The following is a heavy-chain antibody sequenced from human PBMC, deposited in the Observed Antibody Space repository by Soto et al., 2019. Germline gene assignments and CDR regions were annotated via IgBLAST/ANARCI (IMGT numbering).Heavy chain of an antibody. Sequence: QVQLQESGPGLVKPSQSLPLTCTVSGGSISSGDSYWNWIRQPPGKGLEWIGYIHYSGNAYYNSSLTTRVTISVDTSKNQFSLKLSSVTAADTAVYYCARDRGGVRGFDPWGQGTLVTVSS. J-gene: IGHJ5*02. D-gene: IGHD2-21*01. CDR2: IHYSGNA. CDR1: GGSISSGDSY. CDR3: ARDRGGVRGFDP. V-gene: IGHV4-30-4*01.